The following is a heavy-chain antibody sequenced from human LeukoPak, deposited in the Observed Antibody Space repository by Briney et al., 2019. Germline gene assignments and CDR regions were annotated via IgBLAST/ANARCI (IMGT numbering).Heavy chain of an antibody. CDR1: GYTFTSYY. J-gene: IGHJ5*02. CDR3: ARGPPEYCSGGSCYSGRNWFDP. V-gene: IGHV1-46*01. CDR2: INPSGGST. D-gene: IGHD2-15*01. Sequence: ASVKVSCKASGYTFTSYYMHWVRQAPGQGLEWMGIINPSGGSTSYAQKFQGRVTMTRDTSTSTVYMALSRLTSDDTAVYYCARGPPEYCSGGSCYSGRNWFDPWGQGTLVTVSS.